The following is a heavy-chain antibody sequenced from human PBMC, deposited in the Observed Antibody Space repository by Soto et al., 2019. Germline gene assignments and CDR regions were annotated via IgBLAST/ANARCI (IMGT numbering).Heavy chain of an antibody. V-gene: IGHV4-59*08. CDR2: IFNGVTT. D-gene: IGHD2-15*01. CDR3: ARHIWRKDIVPYDAFDL. J-gene: IGHJ3*01. Sequence: PSETLSLTCAVSGGSTRGNYWSWIRQPPGKGLEWMGYIFNGVTTTYDPSLRSRVTLSMDTSEKEFYLRLTSVTAADTAVYYCARHIWRKDIVPYDAFDLWGQGTLVTVSS. CDR1: GGSTRGNY.